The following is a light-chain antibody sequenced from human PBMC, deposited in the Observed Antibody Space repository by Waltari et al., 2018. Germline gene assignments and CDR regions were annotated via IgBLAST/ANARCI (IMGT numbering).Light chain of an antibody. CDR1: QSISDY. V-gene: IGKV3-11*01. Sequence: EIVLTQAPATLSLSPGERDTLSCRTSQSISDYLAWYQQKPGKSPRLLIYEVSNRVTGIPVRFSGSGSGTDFTLTITSLEPEDFAVYYCQQRSNWPRFSFGQGTKLEIK. CDR2: EVS. J-gene: IGKJ2*01. CDR3: QQRSNWPRFS.